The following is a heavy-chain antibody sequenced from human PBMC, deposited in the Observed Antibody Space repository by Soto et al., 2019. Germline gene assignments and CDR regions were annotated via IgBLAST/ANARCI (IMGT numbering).Heavy chain of an antibody. CDR1: GDSITGSNFY. D-gene: IGHD3-22*01. CDR3: ARHKTTMLTVVSAFDP. J-gene: IGHJ5*02. V-gene: IGHV4-39*02. CDR2: IFYSGST. Sequence: PSETLSLTCTVSGDSITGSNFYWGWIRQPPGKGLEWLGSIFYSGSTFYNPALKSRVTFSVDTSKNHFSLKLSSVTAADTAVYYCARHKTTMLTVVSAFDPWGQGTRVTVSS.